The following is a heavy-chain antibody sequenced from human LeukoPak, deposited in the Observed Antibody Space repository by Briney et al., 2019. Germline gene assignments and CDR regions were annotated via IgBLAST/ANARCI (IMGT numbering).Heavy chain of an antibody. V-gene: IGHV5-51*01. CDR3: ARHGAVAGRPSGWFDP. CDR2: IYPGDSDA. D-gene: IGHD6-19*01. Sequence: GESLKISCKGSGYTFTTYWIGWVRQMPEKGLEGMGIIYPGDSDARYSPSFKGQVTISADKSTSTAYLQWSRLRASDTAMYYCARHGAVAGRPSGWFDPWGQGTLVTVSS. J-gene: IGHJ5*02. CDR1: GYTFTTYW.